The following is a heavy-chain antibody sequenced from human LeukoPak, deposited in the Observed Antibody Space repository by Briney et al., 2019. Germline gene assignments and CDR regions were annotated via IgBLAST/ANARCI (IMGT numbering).Heavy chain of an antibody. Sequence: GPVKVSCKAFGYTFSSSGISWVRQSPGQGLEWMGWISAYNGNTNYAQKLQGRVTMTTDTSTSTANMERRSLRSDDTAVYYGAREYYDTPNWFDPWGQGTLVTVSS. D-gene: IGHD3-9*01. J-gene: IGHJ5*02. V-gene: IGHV1-18*01. CDR3: AREYYDTPNWFDP. CDR2: ISAYNGNT. CDR1: GYTFSSSG.